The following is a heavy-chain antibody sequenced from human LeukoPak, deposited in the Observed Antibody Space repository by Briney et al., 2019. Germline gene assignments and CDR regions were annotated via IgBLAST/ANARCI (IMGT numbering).Heavy chain of an antibody. CDR3: ARDVHGDYGSGWFDP. J-gene: IGHJ5*02. Sequence: SVKVSCKTSGCTFNNSAISWVRQAPGQGLEWLGGIMPLFGTAGYAQKFQGRVTITKDESTRTVYLELTSLTSDDTAVYYCARDVHGDYGSGWFDPWGQGTLVSVSS. CDR2: IMPLFGTA. D-gene: IGHD4-17*01. V-gene: IGHV1-69*05. CDR1: GCTFNNSA.